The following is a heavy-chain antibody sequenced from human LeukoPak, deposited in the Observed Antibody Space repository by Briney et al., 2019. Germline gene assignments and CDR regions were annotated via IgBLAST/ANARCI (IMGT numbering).Heavy chain of an antibody. CDR2: ISSTSTTI. J-gene: IGHJ4*02. Sequence: GGSLRLSCAASGFTFSDYSMEWVRQAPGKGLEWVSYISSTSTTIYYADSVRGRFTTSRDNAKNSLYLQMNSLRAEDTAVYYCARGCGLHLSPAPSYYDSRCRYFDAWGQGTLVTVSS. V-gene: IGHV3-48*04. CDR1: GFTFSDYS. CDR3: ARGCGLHLSPAPSYYDSRCRYFDA. D-gene: IGHD3-22*01.